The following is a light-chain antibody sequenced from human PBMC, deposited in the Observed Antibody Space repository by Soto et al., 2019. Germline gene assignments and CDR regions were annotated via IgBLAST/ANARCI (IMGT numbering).Light chain of an antibody. CDR2: DAS. CDR1: RVVAET. J-gene: IGKJ1*01. CDR3: QQRANWPPVT. Sequence: EVVLTQSQATLSLSQGERATLSCRASRVVAETLAWYQQKPGRPPRLLIYDASKRATGIPARFSGSGSGTDFTLTISTLEPEDFAVYFCQQRANWPPVTFGQGTQVEMK. V-gene: IGKV3-11*01.